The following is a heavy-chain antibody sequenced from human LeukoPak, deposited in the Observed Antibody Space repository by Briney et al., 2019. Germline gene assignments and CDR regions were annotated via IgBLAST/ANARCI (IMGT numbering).Heavy chain of an antibody. CDR3: ARHLGYDSSGYGLLYYFDY. D-gene: IGHD3-22*01. J-gene: IGHJ4*02. Sequence: SETLSLTCTVSGASISSGSYSWGWIRQPPGKGLEWIGSIYYSGSTYYNPSLKSRVTISVDTSKNQFSLKLSSVTAADTAVYYCARHLGYDSSGYGLLYYFDYWGQGTLVTVSS. CDR2: IYYSGST. CDR1: GASISSGSYS. V-gene: IGHV4-39*01.